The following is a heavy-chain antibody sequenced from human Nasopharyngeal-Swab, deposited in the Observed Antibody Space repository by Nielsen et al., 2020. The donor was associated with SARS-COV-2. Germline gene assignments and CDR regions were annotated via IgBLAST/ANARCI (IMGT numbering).Heavy chain of an antibody. D-gene: IGHD1-14*01. V-gene: IGHV3-7*01. CDR2: IKQDGSEK. CDR1: GSTFSSYW. Sequence: GESLKISCAASGSTFSSYWMSWVRQAPGKGLEWVANIKQDGSEKYYVDSVKGRFTVSRDNAKNSLYLQMNSLRAEETAVYYCARDRKHGRYGMDVWGQGTTVTVSS. J-gene: IGHJ6*02. CDR3: ARDRKHGRYGMDV.